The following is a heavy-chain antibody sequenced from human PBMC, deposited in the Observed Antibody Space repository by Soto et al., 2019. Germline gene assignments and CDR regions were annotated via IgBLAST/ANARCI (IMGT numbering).Heavy chain of an antibody. V-gene: IGHV4-39*07. CDR1: GDSITSSSHD. CDR3: ARVSGSYYYGMDV. J-gene: IGHJ6*02. Sequence: SETLSLTCTVSGDSITSSSHDWGWIRQPPGNGLECIANMYYDGNTYYNPSLKSRVAISLDTSKNQFSLKLSSVTAADTAVYYCARVSGSYYYGMDVWGQGTTVTVSS. CDR2: MYYDGNT. D-gene: IGHD1-26*01.